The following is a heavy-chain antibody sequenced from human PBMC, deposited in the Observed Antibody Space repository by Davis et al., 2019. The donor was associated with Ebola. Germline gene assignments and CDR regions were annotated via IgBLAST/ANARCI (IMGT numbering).Heavy chain of an antibody. V-gene: IGHV3-23*01. CDR2: ISGSGGST. CDR3: ASHDSSGYYAFDY. J-gene: IGHJ4*02. CDR1: GFTFRSYA. Sequence: GSLKISRAASGFTFRSYAMSWVRQAPGKGLEWVSAISGSGGSTYYADSVKGRFTISRDNSKNTLYLQMNSLRAEDTAVYYCASHDSSGYYAFDYWGQGTLVTVSS. D-gene: IGHD3-22*01.